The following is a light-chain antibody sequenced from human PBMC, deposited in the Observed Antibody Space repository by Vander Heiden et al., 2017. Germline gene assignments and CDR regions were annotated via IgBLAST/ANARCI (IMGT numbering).Light chain of an antibody. J-gene: IGLJ2*01. Sequence: QSVLPQPPSVSRAPGPRVTIPCTASSSNIGGGYDVHWYQQQQGTAPKLLIYGNSNRPSGVPDRFSGSKSGTTASLAITGRQAEDEADYYCQSYDSSLSGSVFGGGTKLTVL. CDR1: SSNIGGGYD. CDR3: QSYDSSLSGSV. V-gene: IGLV1-40*01. CDR2: GNS.